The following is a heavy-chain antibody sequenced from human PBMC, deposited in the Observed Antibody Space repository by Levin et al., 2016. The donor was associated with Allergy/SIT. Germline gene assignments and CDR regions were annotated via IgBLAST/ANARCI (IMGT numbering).Heavy chain of an antibody. Sequence: ASVKVSCKASGYTFTSYDINWVRQATGQGLEWMGWMNPNSGNTGYAQKFQGRVTMTRNTSISTAYMELSSLRSEDTAVYYCARKDPVDRSYGMDVWGQGTTVTVSS. D-gene: IGHD3-9*01. CDR1: GYTFTSYD. CDR3: ARKDPVDRSYGMDV. V-gene: IGHV1-8*01. CDR2: MNPNSGNT. J-gene: IGHJ6*02.